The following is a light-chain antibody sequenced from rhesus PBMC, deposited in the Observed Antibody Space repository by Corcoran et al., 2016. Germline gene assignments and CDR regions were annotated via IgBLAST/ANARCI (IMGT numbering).Light chain of an antibody. Sequence: DIQMTQSPSALSAFVGDRVTISCRASQKVYRKLGWYQQKPGKAPKVLSYDATRCQTGIPTRVSGSGSGTAFTLTFTSLPPYDSVAYYCQHYSDDPLTFGGGSKVE. CDR3: QHYSDDPLT. CDR1: QKVYRK. CDR2: DAT. V-gene: IGKV1S8*01. J-gene: IGKJ4*01.